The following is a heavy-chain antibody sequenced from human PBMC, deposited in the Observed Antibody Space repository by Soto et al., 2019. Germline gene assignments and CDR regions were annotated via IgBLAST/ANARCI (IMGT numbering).Heavy chain of an antibody. V-gene: IGHV3-30-3*01. D-gene: IGHD6-13*01. J-gene: IGHJ5*02. CDR3: ARGARIAASGIAL. Sequence: QVQLVESGGGVVQPGRSLRLSCAASGFTFSSYAMHWVRQAPGKGLEWVAVISYDGSNKYYADSVKGRFTISRDNSKNTRYLQMNILRAEYTAVYYCARGARIAASGIALWGQGTLVAGSS. CDR1: GFTFSSYA. CDR2: ISYDGSNK.